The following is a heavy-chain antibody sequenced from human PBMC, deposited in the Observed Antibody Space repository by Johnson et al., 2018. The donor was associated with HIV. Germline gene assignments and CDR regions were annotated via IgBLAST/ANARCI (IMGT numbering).Heavy chain of an antibody. J-gene: IGHJ3*02. CDR3: ARAPSVGADDAFDI. D-gene: IGHD3-16*01. CDR2: LSSGGDT. Sequence: VQLVESGGGLVQPGGSLRLSCAASGLSVSNNYMTWVRQAPGKGLEWVSVLSSGGDTWYAGSVTGRFTISRENSKNTLYLQMNNLRPEDTALYYCARAPSVGADDAFDIWGQGTMVTVSS. CDR1: GLSVSNNY. V-gene: IGHV3-66*01.